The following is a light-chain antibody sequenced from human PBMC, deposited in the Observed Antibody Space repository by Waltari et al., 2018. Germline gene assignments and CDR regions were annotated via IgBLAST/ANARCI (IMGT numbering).Light chain of an antibody. CDR1: QSLVHSGGDTY. V-gene: IGKV2-30*02. J-gene: IGKJ2*01. Sequence: DVVMTQSPLSLPVTLGQPASISCRSSQSLVHSGGDTYLNWFQQRPGQSPRRLIYKVSNRDSGVPDRFSGSGSGTDFTLKISRVEAEDVAVYYCMQGLQTPYTFGQGTKLEIK. CDR2: KVS. CDR3: MQGLQTPYT.